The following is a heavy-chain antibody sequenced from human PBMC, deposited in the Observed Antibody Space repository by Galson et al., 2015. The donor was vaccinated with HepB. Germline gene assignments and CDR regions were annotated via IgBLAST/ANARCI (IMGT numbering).Heavy chain of an antibody. Sequence: SLRLSCAASGFSFNNYAMSWVRQAPGKGLEWVSLISGSGGSTFYANSVKGRFTISRDNSQSTLYLETDSLRADDTAIYYCAKDRGDRTWNFDLWGHGTLVTVSS. D-gene: IGHD3-10*01. V-gene: IGHV3-23*01. CDR3: AKDRGDRTWNFDL. CDR1: GFSFNNYA. J-gene: IGHJ2*01. CDR2: ISGSGGST.